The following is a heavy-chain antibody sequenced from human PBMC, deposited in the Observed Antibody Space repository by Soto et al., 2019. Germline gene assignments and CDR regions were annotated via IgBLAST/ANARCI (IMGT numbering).Heavy chain of an antibody. CDR3: AKGVYYYYMDV. CDR1: GFSFRSYS. D-gene: IGHD2-8*01. Sequence: GGSLRLSCAASGFSFRSYSMYWVRQAPGKGLEWVSYISSSSSPTYYADSVRGRFTISRDNAKNSLYLQMNSLRAEDTAVYYCAKGVYYYYMDVWGKGATVTVSS. V-gene: IGHV3-48*04. J-gene: IGHJ6*03. CDR2: ISSSSSPT.